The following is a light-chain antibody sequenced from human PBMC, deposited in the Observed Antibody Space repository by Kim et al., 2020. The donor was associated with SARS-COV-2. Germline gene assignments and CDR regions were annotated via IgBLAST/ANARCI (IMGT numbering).Light chain of an antibody. CDR2: DAS. Sequence: VSPWERATLSCRASQSVSTALTWYHQKPGQAPRLLIYDASNRATGIPARFSGSGSGTDFTLTISSLEPEDFAIYYCQQRSNWPLTSGGGTKVDIK. CDR3: QQRSNWPLT. CDR1: QSVSTA. J-gene: IGKJ4*01. V-gene: IGKV3-11*01.